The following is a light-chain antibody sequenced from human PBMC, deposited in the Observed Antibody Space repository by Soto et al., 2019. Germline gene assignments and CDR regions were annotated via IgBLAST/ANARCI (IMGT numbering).Light chain of an antibody. CDR3: QQRSNWPVT. CDR1: QSIGNY. Sequence: EIVLTQSPATLSLSPGERATLSCRASQSIGNYLGWYQKKPGQAPRLLIYDASSRTTGIPARFSGSGSGTDFTLTISSLEPEDFAIYYCQQRSNWPVTFGLGTRLEIK. CDR2: DAS. V-gene: IGKV3-11*01. J-gene: IGKJ5*01.